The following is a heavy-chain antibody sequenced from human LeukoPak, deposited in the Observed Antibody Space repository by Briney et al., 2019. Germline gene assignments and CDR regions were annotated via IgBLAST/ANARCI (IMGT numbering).Heavy chain of an antibody. D-gene: IGHD3-10*01. Sequence: PDRSLRLSCAASGFTFGDFAMHWVRQPPGRGLEWVSGISWNSDNIGYVDSVEGRFTISRDNAKNSLYLQMNSLRPEDTALYYCAKDLNPGSDPTDAFDMWGQGTMVTVSS. CDR2: ISWNSDNI. V-gene: IGHV3-9*01. J-gene: IGHJ3*02. CDR3: AKDLNPGSDPTDAFDM. CDR1: GFTFGDFA.